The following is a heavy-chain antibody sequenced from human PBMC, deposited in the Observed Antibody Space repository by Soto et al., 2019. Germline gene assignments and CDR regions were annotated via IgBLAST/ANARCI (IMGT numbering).Heavy chain of an antibody. Sequence: QVQLVQSGAEVKKPGSSVKVSCKASGGTFSSYAISWVRQAPGQGLEWMGGIIPIFGTANYAQKFQCRVTITADESTSTAYMELSSLRAEDTAVYYCARSRVTYYYDRSAFDSWGQGTMVTVSS. CDR1: GGTFSSYA. J-gene: IGHJ3*02. V-gene: IGHV1-69*01. CDR2: IIPIFGTA. D-gene: IGHD3-22*01. CDR3: ARSRVTYYYDRSAFDS.